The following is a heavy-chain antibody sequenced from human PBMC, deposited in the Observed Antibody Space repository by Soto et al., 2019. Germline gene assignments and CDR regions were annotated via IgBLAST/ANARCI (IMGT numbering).Heavy chain of an antibody. CDR2: IKQDGSEK. CDR1: GFTFRSYW. V-gene: IGHV3-7*01. Sequence: PGGSLRLSCATSGFTFRSYWMSWVRQAPGKGPEWVANIKQDGSEKQYVDSVRGRFTISRDNAKNALYLQMNSLRADDTAVYFCVRGMNPLFGGQGTLVTVSS. J-gene: IGHJ4*01. CDR3: VRGMNPLF.